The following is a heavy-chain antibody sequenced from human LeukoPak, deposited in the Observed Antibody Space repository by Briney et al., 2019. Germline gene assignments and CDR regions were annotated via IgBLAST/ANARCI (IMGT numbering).Heavy chain of an antibody. CDR1: GGSISSYY. J-gene: IGHJ4*02. CDR3: ARQRGYGDYGYFDH. D-gene: IGHD4-17*01. V-gene: IGHV4-59*08. Sequence: SETLSLTCTVSGGSISSYYWSWIRQPPGKGLEWIGYIYYSGRTKYNPSLKSRVTMSADTSKNQVSLKLSSVTAADTAVYFCARQRGYGDYGYFDHWGQGTLVTVSS. CDR2: IYYSGRT.